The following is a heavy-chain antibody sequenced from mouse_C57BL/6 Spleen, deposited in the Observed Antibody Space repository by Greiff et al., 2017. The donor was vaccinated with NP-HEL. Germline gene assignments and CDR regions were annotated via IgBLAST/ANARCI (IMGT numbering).Heavy chain of an antibody. D-gene: IGHD1-1*01. CDR1: GYTFTDYE. CDR3: TRGTTVPLAY. CDR2: IDPETGGT. V-gene: IGHV1-15*01. Sequence: QVQLKESGAELVRPGASVTLSCKASGYTFTDYEMHWVKQTPVHGLEWIGAIDPETGGTAYHQKFKGKAILTADKSSSTAYMELRSLTSEDSAVYYCTRGTTVPLAYWGQGTLVTVSA. J-gene: IGHJ3*01.